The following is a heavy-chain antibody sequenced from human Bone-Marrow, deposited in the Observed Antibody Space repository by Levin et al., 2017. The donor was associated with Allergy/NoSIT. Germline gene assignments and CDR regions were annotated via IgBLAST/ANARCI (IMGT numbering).Heavy chain of an antibody. CDR2: ISGSGTIT. CDR3: AKEGLAVAGYYFDS. Sequence: SCAASGFTFSSYAMSWVRQAPGKGLEWVSSISGSGTITHYAESVKGRFTISRDISKNILHLQMNSLRAEDTAIYFCAKEGLAVAGYYFDSWGQGTLVTVSS. CDR1: GFTFSSYA. V-gene: IGHV3-23*01. D-gene: IGHD6-19*01. J-gene: IGHJ4*02.